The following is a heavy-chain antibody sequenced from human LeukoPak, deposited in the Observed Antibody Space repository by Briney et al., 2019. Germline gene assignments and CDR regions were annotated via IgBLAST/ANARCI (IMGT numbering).Heavy chain of an antibody. D-gene: IGHD5-18*01. J-gene: IGHJ4*02. CDR3: ARDRSYGSFDF. Sequence: GGTLRLSCAASGFTFDDHGMNWVRQAPGKGLEWVSGINWNGGSTFYADSVKGRFTISRDNAKNALYLQMNSLTAEDTALYHCARDRSYGSFDFWGQGTLVTVSS. V-gene: IGHV3-20*01. CDR1: GFTFDDHG. CDR2: INWNGGST.